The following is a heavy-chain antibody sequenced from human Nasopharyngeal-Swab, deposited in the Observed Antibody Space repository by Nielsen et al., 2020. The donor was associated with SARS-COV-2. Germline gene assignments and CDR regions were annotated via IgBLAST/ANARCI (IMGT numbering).Heavy chain of an antibody. CDR3: ARETGDYGDYPDY. D-gene: IGHD4-17*01. CDR2: INPNSGGT. J-gene: IGHJ4*02. V-gene: IGHV1-2*06. Sequence: ASVKVSCKASGYTFTGYYMHWVRQAPGQGLEWMGRINPNSGGTNYAQKFQGRVTMTRDTSISTAYVELSRLRSDDTAVYYCARETGDYGDYPDYWGQGTLVTVSS. CDR1: GYTFTGYY.